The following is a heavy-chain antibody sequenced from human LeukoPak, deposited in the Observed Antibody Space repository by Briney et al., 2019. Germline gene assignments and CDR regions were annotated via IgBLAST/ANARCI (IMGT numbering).Heavy chain of an antibody. CDR3: ATGGIIAAAHNWFDP. V-gene: IGHV1-69*13. D-gene: IGHD6-13*01. J-gene: IGHJ5*02. Sequence: SVKVSCKASGGTFSTYAISWVRQAPGQGLEWMGGIIPIFGKANYAQKFQGRVTITADESTSTAYMELSSLRSEDTAVYYCATGGIIAAAHNWFDPWGQGTLVTVSS. CDR2: IIPIFGKA. CDR1: GGTFSTYA.